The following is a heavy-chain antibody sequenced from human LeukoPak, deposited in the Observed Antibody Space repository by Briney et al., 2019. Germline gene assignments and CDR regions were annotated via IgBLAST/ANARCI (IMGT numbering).Heavy chain of an antibody. CDR2: INHSGST. Sequence: SETLSLACAVYGGSFSGYYWSWIRQPPGKGLEWIGEINHSGSTNYNPSLKSRVTISVDTSKNQFSLKLSSVTAADTAVYYCARRLGYCSSTSCYGDNWFDPWGQGTLVTVSS. J-gene: IGHJ5*02. CDR1: GGSFSGYY. CDR3: ARRLGYCSSTSCYGDNWFDP. D-gene: IGHD2-2*01. V-gene: IGHV4-34*01.